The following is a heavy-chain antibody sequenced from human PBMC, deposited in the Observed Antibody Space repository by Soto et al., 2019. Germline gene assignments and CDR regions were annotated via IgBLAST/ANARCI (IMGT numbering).Heavy chain of an antibody. D-gene: IGHD1-1*01. J-gene: IGHJ3*01. CDR1: GLTISGKKY. Sequence: DVQLVESGGGLIQPGESLRLSCAAFGLTISGKKYVAWVRQAPGKGLEWVSALYDVDGSFYADSVTGRVTTSSDSSKTTVYLTMNDMRPDDTAVYYCATWHEREHAFDVWGQGTTVTISA. CDR3: ATWHEREHAFDV. CDR2: LYDVDGS. V-gene: IGHV3-53*01.